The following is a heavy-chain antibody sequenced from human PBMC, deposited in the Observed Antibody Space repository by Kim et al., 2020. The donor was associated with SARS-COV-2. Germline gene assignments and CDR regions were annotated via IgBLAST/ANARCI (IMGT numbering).Heavy chain of an antibody. CDR1: GGSISSGGYS. D-gene: IGHD4-4*01. J-gene: IGHJ3*02. V-gene: IGHV4-30-2*01. CDR2: IYHSGST. Sequence: SETLSLTCAVSGGSISSGGYSWSWIRQPPGKGLEWIGYIYHSGSTYYNPSLKSRVTISVDRSKNQFSLKLSSVTAADTAVYYCARADSNYSSFDIWGQGTMVTVSS. CDR3: ARADSNYSSFDI.